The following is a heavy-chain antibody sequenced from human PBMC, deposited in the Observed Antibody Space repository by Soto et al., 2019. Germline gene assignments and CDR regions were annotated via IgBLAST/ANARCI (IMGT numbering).Heavy chain of an antibody. J-gene: IGHJ4*02. CDR1: GFTFSSYG. D-gene: IGHD5-18*01. V-gene: IGHV3-30*18. Sequence: QVQLVESGGGVVQPGRSLRLSCAASGFTFSSYGMHWVRQAPGKGLEWVAVISYDGSNKYYADSVKGRFTISRDNSKNTLYLQMNSLRAEDTAVYYCAKGRKAMTYFDYWGQGTLVTVSS. CDR3: AKGRKAMTYFDY. CDR2: ISYDGSNK.